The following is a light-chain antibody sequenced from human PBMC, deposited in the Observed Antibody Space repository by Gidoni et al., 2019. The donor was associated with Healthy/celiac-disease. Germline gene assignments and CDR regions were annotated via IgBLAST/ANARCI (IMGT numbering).Light chain of an antibody. J-gene: IGKJ2*01. CDR3: QQSYSTPPT. V-gene: IGKV1-39*01. Sequence: DIQMNQSPSSLSASVGDSVTITCRASQSTSSYLNWYHQKPAKAPKLLIYAASSLQSRVPSRFSGSGSGTDFTLTISSLQPEDFATYYCQQSYSTPPTFGQGTKLEIK. CDR1: QSTSSY. CDR2: AAS.